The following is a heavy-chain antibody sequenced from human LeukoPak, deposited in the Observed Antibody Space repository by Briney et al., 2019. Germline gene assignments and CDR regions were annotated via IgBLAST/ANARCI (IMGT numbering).Heavy chain of an antibody. Sequence: GGSLRLSCAASGFTFSSYGMSWVRQAPGKGLEWVSAISGSGGSTYYADSVKDRFTISRDNSKNTLYLQMNSLRAEDTAVYYCAVTRGYCSGGSCPGRYWGQGTLVTVSS. J-gene: IGHJ4*02. CDR2: ISGSGGST. D-gene: IGHD2-15*01. CDR3: AVTRGYCSGGSCPGRY. CDR1: GFTFSSYG. V-gene: IGHV3-23*01.